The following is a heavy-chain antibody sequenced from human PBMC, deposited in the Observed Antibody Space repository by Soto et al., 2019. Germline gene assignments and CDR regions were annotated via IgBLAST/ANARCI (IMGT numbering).Heavy chain of an antibody. CDR3: TRSCGSCSFGY. V-gene: IGHV3-73*02. Sequence: EVQLVESGGGLVQPGESLKLSCAASGFTLSGSAVHWVRQASGKGLEWVGRIRSKTHNYATDYIASVKGRFTMSRDDSNNTAYLQMNGLKSDDMAVYYCTRSCGSCSFGYWGQGTLVTVSS. CDR1: GFTLSGSA. D-gene: IGHD2-15*01. J-gene: IGHJ4*02. CDR2: IRSKTHNYAT.